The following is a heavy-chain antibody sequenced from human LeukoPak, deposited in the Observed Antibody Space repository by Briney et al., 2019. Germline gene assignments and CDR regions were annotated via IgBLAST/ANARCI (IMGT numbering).Heavy chain of an antibody. Sequence: GSLRLSCAASGFTFSRYWMSWVRQAPGKGLEWVANIKQDGSEKYYVDSVKGRFTISRDDAKNSLYLQMNSLRAEDTAVYYCARLLVYNSGGEAFDHWGQGTLVTVSS. CDR2: IKQDGSEK. D-gene: IGHD1-20*01. J-gene: IGHJ4*02. V-gene: IGHV3-7*01. CDR3: ARLLVYNSGGEAFDH. CDR1: GFTFSRYW.